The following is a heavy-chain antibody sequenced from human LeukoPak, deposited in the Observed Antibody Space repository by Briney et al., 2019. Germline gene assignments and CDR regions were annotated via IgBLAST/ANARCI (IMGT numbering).Heavy chain of an antibody. Sequence: GGSLRLSCAASAFTFSSYSMNWVRQAPGKGLEWVSYISSSSSTINYADSVKGRFTISRDNAENSLFLQMNSLRDEDTAVYYCARVRWNSYYFDSWGQGALVTVSS. D-gene: IGHD1-7*01. CDR3: ARVRWNSYYFDS. V-gene: IGHV3-48*02. CDR2: ISSSSSTI. CDR1: AFTFSSYS. J-gene: IGHJ4*02.